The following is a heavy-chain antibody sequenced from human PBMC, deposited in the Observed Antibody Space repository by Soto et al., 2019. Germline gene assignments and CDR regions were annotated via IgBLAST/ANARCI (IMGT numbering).Heavy chain of an antibody. CDR1: GGSLSSYY. V-gene: IGHV4-59*08. Sequence: ASETLSLPCTVSGGSLSSYYLGWIPPPPGKGLEWIGYIYYSGSTNYNPSLKSRVTISVDTSKNQFSLKLSSVTAADTAVYYCARGVWGDYVGNWFDPWGQGTXVTVSS. J-gene: IGHJ5*02. D-gene: IGHD4-17*01. CDR3: ARGVWGDYVGNWFDP. CDR2: IYYSGST.